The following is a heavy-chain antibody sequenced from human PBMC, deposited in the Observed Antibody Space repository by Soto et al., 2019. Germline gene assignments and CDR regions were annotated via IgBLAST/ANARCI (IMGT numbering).Heavy chain of an antibody. J-gene: IGHJ3*02. V-gene: IGHV4-59*01. D-gene: IGHD1-26*01. CDR1: GDSMTRYF. Sequence: SETLSLTCTVSGDSMTRYFWSWIRQPPGKGLEWCEYINYTGTTNYNPSLKSRVTILLDTSKNQPSLKVVCLTDADTAFYCCVRGRGGSYYAFEIWGQGALVTVSS. CDR2: INYTGTT. CDR3: VRGRGGSYYAFEI.